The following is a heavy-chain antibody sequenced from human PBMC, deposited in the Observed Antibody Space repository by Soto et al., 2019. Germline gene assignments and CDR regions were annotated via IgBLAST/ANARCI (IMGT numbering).Heavy chain of an antibody. V-gene: IGHV3-30-3*01. D-gene: IGHD3-10*01. CDR2: ISKDGTNK. CDR3: PRYQGAPVSLSWGVVLLDHWYFDL. J-gene: IGHJ2*01. CDR1: GFTFSDYT. Sequence: QVQLVESGGGVVQPGRSLRLSCAASGFTFSDYTVHWVRQAPGKGLQWVAIISKDGTNKFYADSVKGRFTVSRDNSMHTVYLHLYSLRVDAMAVYYCPRYQGAPVSLSWGVVLLDHWYFDLWGRGTLVTVST.